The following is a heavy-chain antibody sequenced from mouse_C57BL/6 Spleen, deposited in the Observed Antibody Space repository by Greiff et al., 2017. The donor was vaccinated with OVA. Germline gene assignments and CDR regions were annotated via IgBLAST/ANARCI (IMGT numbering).Heavy chain of an antibody. D-gene: IGHD3-2*02. J-gene: IGHJ3*01. V-gene: IGHV14-4*01. Sequence: VQLQQSGAELVRPGASVKLSCTASGFNIKDDYMHWVKQRPEQGLEWIGWIDPENGDTEYASKFQGKATITADTSSNTAYLQLSSLTSEDTAVYYCTTGQLRPLFAYWGQGTLVTVSA. CDR2: IDPENGDT. CDR3: TTGQLRPLFAY. CDR1: GFNIKDDY.